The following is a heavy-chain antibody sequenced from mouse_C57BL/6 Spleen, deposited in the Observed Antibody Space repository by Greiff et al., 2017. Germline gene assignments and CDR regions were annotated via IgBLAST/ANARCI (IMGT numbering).Heavy chain of an antibody. CDR3: ARWRCGSSYCFGY. CDR2: IYPGSGST. V-gene: IGHV1-55*01. J-gene: IGHJ2*01. CDR1: GYTFTSYW. Sequence: QVQLQQPGAELVKPGASVKMSCKASGYTFTSYWITWVKQRPGQGLEWIGDIYPGSGSTNYNEKFKSKATLTVDTSSSTAYMQLSSLTSEDSAVYYYARWRCGSSYCFGYWGQGTTLTVSS. D-gene: IGHD1-1*01.